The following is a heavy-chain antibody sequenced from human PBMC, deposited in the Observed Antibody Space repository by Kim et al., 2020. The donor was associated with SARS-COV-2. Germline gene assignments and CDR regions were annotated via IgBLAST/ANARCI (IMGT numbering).Heavy chain of an antibody. CDR1: GGSFNDYY. CDR3: AGGQDVDSGRYGGMDV. J-gene: IGHJ6*02. Sequence: SETLSLTCAVYGGSFNDYYWSWIRQPPGKGLEWIGEINHSGSTNYNPSLRSRVIISVDTSKNQFSLKLSSVTAADTAVYYCAGGQDVDSGRYGGMDVWGQGTTGTVSS. D-gene: IGHD3-10*01. V-gene: IGHV4-34*01. CDR2: INHSGST.